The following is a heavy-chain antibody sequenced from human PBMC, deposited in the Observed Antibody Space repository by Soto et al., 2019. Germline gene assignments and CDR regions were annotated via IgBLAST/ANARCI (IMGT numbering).Heavy chain of an antibody. CDR3: ARDGGYRSSWYGPLGEYGMDV. CDR2: IYYSGST. CDR1: GGSISSYY. V-gene: IGHV4-59*01. D-gene: IGHD6-13*01. Sequence: SETLSLTCTVSGGSISSYYWSWIRQPPGKGLEWIGYIYYSGSTNYNPSLKSRVTISVDTSKNQFSLKLSSVTAADTAVYYCARDGGYRSSWYGPLGEYGMDVWGQGTTVTVYS. J-gene: IGHJ6*02.